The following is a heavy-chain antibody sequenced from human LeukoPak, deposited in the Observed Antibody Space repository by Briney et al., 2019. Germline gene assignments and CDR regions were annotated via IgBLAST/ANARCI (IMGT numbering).Heavy chain of an antibody. J-gene: IGHJ4*02. CDR3: ARSMCSSWIFDF. CDR1: GGSISSYY. Sequence: SETLSLTCTVSGGSISSYYWSWIRQPPGKELEWIGYVFYSGSTTYNPSLKSRVTISVDTSKNQFSLKLSSVTAADTAVYYCARSMCSSWIFDFWGGETVVTVSS. V-gene: IGHV4-59*01. CDR2: VFYSGST. D-gene: IGHD6-13*01.